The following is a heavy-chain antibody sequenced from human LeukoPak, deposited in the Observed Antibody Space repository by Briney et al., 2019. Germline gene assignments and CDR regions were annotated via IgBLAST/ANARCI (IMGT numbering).Heavy chain of an antibody. Sequence: GGSLRLSCAASGFTFSSYWMTWVRQAPGKGLEWLADIKQDGSEKYYVDSVKGRFTISRDNAKNSLYLQMNSLRAEDTAVYYCARRSGSSSVYFDYWGQGTLVTVSS. CDR1: GFTFSSYW. CDR2: IKQDGSEK. V-gene: IGHV3-7*01. D-gene: IGHD1-26*01. CDR3: ARRSGSSSVYFDY. J-gene: IGHJ4*02.